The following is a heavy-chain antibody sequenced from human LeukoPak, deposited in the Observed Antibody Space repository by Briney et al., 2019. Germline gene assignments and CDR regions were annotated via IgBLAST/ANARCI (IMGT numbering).Heavy chain of an antibody. CDR1: AFTFRSYA. V-gene: IGHV3-30*04. CDR3: ARDRGGRDHYNLFDAFDI. D-gene: IGHD5-24*01. CDR2: ISYDGSNK. J-gene: IGHJ3*02. Sequence: GRSLRLSCAASAFTFRSYAMHWARQAPGKGLEWVAVISYDGSNKYYADSVKGRFTISRDNSKNTLYLQMNSLRAADTAVYYCARDRGGRDHYNLFDAFDIWGQGTMVTVSS.